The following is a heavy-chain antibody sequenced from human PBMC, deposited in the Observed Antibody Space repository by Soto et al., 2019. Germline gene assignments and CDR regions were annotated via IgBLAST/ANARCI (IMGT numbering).Heavy chain of an antibody. Sequence: RASVKVSCKASGYTFTRSGISWVRQAPGQGLEWMGWISTYNGDTNYAQTFQGRVTMTTDTSTSTVYMELRSLRSYDTAVYYCAREGVAPYYYYGMDVWGQGTPVTVSS. J-gene: IGHJ6*02. D-gene: IGHD5-12*01. V-gene: IGHV1-18*01. CDR2: ISTYNGDT. CDR1: GYTFTRSG. CDR3: AREGVAPYYYYGMDV.